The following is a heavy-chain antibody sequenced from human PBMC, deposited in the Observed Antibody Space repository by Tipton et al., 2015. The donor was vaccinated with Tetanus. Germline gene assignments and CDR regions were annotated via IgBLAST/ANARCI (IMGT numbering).Heavy chain of an antibody. CDR2: IAFDGKNE. CDR1: GFRFSYSG. CDR3: AKEFQRARIRFFDS. D-gene: IGHD2-15*01. J-gene: IGHJ4*02. V-gene: IGHV3-30*18. Sequence: SLRLSCAASGFRFSYSGMHWVRQAPGKGLEWVAVIAFDGKNERYADSVKGRFIISRDNSKNTLYLQMSSLRPEDTAVYYCAKEFQRARIRFFDSWGQGTQVTASS.